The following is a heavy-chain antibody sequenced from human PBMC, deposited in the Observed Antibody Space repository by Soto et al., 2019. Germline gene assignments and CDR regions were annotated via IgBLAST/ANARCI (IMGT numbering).Heavy chain of an antibody. Sequence: QVQLVESGGGVVQPGRSLRLSCAASGFTFSSYGMHWVRQAPGKGLEWVAVISYDGSNKYYADSVKGRFTISRDNSKNTRYLQMNSLRAEDTAVYYCAKDLGFWSGEYFDLWGRGTLVTVSS. D-gene: IGHD3-3*01. V-gene: IGHV3-30*18. CDR3: AKDLGFWSGEYFDL. CDR2: ISYDGSNK. J-gene: IGHJ2*01. CDR1: GFTFSSYG.